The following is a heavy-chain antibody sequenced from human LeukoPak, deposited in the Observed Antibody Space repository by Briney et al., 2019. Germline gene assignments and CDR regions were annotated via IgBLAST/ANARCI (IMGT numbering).Heavy chain of an antibody. CDR2: IKEDGTVK. Sequence: TGGSLRLSCVTSGFTFTDYWMTWVRQAPGKGLEWVANIKEDGTVKYYVDSVKGRFSISRDNAKNSLYLQLNSLRAEDTAVYYCATEGPDGRGSFGWFDSWGQGNLVTVSS. CDR3: ATEGPDGRGSFGWFDS. J-gene: IGHJ5*01. CDR1: GFTFTDYW. V-gene: IGHV3-7*01. D-gene: IGHD3-10*01.